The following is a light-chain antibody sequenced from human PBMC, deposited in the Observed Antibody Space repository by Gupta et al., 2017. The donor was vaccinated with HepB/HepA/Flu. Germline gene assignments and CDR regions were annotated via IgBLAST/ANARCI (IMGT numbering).Light chain of an antibody. CDR1: QSVSSN. CDR2: GAS. V-gene: IGKV3-15*01. J-gene: IGKJ1*01. CDR3: QQYDVWPET. Sequence: AMTQSPATLSVSPGERATLSCRASQSVSSNLDWYQQKPGQAPRLLIYGASTRATDVPARFSGSGSGTEFALSISSLLSEDFAVYYCQQYDVWPETFGQGTKVESK.